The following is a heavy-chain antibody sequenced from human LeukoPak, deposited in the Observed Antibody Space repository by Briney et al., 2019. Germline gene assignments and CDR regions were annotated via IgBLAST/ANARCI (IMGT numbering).Heavy chain of an antibody. CDR2: VSYSGST. CDR1: GGSISSYY. D-gene: IGHD2-2*01. J-gene: IGHJ4*02. Sequence: SETLSLTCTVSGGSISSYYWSWIRQPPGKGLEWIGDVSYSGSTNYDPSLKSRVTISVDTSKNQFSLKMSSVTAADTAVYYCARTFTAGYCSSTSCSGEGVYFDYWGQGTLVTVSS. CDR3: ARTFTAGYCSSTSCSGEGVYFDY. V-gene: IGHV4-59*01.